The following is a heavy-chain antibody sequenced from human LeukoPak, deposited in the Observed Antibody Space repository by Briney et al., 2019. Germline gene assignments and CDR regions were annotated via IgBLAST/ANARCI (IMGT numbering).Heavy chain of an antibody. V-gene: IGHV1-69*13. CDR2: IIPIFGTA. Sequence: ASVKVSCKASGGTFSSYAISWVRQAPGQGLEWMGGIIPIFGTANYAQKFQGRVTITADESTSTAYMELSSLRSEDTAVYYCARIDYDILTGSPWGQGTLVTVSS. CDR1: GGTFSSYA. D-gene: IGHD3-9*01. J-gene: IGHJ5*02. CDR3: ARIDYDILTGSP.